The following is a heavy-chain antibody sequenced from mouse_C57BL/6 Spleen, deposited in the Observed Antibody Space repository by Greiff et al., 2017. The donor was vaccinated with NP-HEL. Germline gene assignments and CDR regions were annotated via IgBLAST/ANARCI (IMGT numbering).Heavy chain of an antibody. J-gene: IGHJ1*03. Sequence: QVQLKQSGAELARPGASVKLSCKASGYTFTSYGISWVKQRTGQGLEWIGEIYPRSGNTYYNEKFKGKATLTADKSSSTAYMELRSLTSEDSAVYFCARWDDGYYWYFDVWGTGTTVTVSS. CDR1: GYTFTSYG. CDR2: IYPRSGNT. V-gene: IGHV1-81*01. D-gene: IGHD2-3*01. CDR3: ARWDDGYYWYFDV.